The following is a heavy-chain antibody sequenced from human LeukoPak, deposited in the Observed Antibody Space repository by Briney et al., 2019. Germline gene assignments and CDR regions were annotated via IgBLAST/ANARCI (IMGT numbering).Heavy chain of an antibody. CDR1: GGTFSSYA. Sequence: SVKVSCKASGGTFSSYAISWVRQAPGQGLEWMGGIIPIFGTANYAQKFQGRVTITTDESTSTAYMELSSLRSEDTAVYYCARDACSSNSCSDYWGQGTLVTVSS. J-gene: IGHJ4*02. D-gene: IGHD2-2*01. V-gene: IGHV1-69*05. CDR3: ARDACSSNSCSDY. CDR2: IIPIFGTA.